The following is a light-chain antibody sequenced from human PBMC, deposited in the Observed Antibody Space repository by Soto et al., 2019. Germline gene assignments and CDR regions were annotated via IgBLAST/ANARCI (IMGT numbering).Light chain of an antibody. V-gene: IGKV3-20*01. CDR2: GAS. CDR3: QQSGSLPLT. Sequence: EIVLTQSPGTLSLSPGERATLSCRASQSVSSSYLAWYQQKPGQAPRLLIYGASTRATDIPDRFSGSGSGTDFTLTISRLEPEDLAVYYCQQSGSLPLTFGGGTKVGIK. CDR1: QSVSSSY. J-gene: IGKJ4*01.